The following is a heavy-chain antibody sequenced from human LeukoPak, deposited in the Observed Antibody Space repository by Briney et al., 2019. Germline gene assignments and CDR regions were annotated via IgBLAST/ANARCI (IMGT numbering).Heavy chain of an antibody. Sequence: GGSLRLSCAASGFTFSSYTMTWVRQAPGKGLEWVSAISGSGGSTYYADSVKGRFTISRDNSKNTLYLQMNSQKAEDTAVYYCAKEPYSSGWYWRWSDWGQGTLVTVSS. J-gene: IGHJ4*02. CDR2: ISGSGGST. V-gene: IGHV3-23*01. CDR3: AKEPYSSGWYWRWSD. D-gene: IGHD6-19*01. CDR1: GFTFSSYT.